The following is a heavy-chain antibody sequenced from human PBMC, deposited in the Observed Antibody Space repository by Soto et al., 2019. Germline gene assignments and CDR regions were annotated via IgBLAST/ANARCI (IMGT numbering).Heavy chain of an antibody. V-gene: IGHV1-3*01. J-gene: IGHJ4*02. Sequence: QVHLVQSGAEVKTPGVSVTISCKASGYTFSDYAIHWIRQAPGQRPEWLGWILCLNDRKEYSQKFQGRISLTRDTSASTAYMGLSRLRSEDTAVYYCARGRRTCTEKTCYTDFDFWGQGSLVSVSS. CDR2: ILCLNDRK. D-gene: IGHD2-2*02. CDR3: ARGRRTCTEKTCYTDFDF. CDR1: GYTFSDYA.